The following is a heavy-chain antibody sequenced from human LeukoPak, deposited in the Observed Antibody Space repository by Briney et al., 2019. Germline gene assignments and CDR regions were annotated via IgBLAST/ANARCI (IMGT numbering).Heavy chain of an antibody. CDR2: ISSTSSTI. J-gene: IGHJ5*02. V-gene: IGHV3-48*01. CDR1: GFTFSSYS. Sequence: GGSLRLSCAASGFTFSSYSMNWVRQAPGKGLEWVSYISSTSSTIYYADSVKGRFTISRDTAKNSLYLQMNSLRAEDTALYYCAREGGSGWYSGWFDPWGQGTLVTVSS. D-gene: IGHD6-19*01. CDR3: AREGGSGWYSGWFDP.